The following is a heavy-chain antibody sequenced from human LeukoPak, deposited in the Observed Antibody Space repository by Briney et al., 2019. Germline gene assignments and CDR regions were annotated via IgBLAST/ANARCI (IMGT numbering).Heavy chain of an antibody. V-gene: IGHV5-51*01. D-gene: IGHD5-18*01. CDR2: IYPGDSDT. CDR3: ARRVGYSYGPINWFDP. J-gene: IGHJ5*02. Sequence: GESLRISCKGSGYSFSNYWIGWVRQMPGKGLEWMGIIYPGDSDTRYSPSFQGQVTISADKSISTAYLQWSSLKASDTAMYYCARRVGYSYGPINWFDPWGQGTLVTVSS. CDR1: GYSFSNYW.